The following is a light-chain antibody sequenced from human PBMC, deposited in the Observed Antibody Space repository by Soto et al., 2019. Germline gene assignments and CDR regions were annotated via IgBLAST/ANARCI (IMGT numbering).Light chain of an antibody. V-gene: IGKV3-20*01. CDR3: QHYVSSPPIG. CDR1: QSVSSRY. Sequence: EIVLTQSPGTLSLSPGERATLSCRASQSVSSRYLAWYQQKPGQAPRLLIYGVSSRATGIPDRFSGSDSGTDFTLTISRLEPEDFAVYYCQHYVSSPPIGFGEGTRLEIK. CDR2: GVS. J-gene: IGKJ5*01.